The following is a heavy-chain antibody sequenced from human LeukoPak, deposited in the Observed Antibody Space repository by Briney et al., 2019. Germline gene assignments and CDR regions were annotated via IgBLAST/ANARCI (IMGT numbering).Heavy chain of an antibody. CDR1: GFTFSSYE. V-gene: IGHV3-48*03. Sequence: PGGSLRLSCAASGFTFSSYEMNWVRQAPGKGLERVSYIRSSGSTIKYADSVKGRFTISRDNAKNSLFLQMNSLRAEDTAVYYCARDSGVAGRPDYSEHWGQGTLVTVSS. CDR2: IRSSGSTI. D-gene: IGHD6-6*01. J-gene: IGHJ1*01. CDR3: ARDSGVAGRPDYSEH.